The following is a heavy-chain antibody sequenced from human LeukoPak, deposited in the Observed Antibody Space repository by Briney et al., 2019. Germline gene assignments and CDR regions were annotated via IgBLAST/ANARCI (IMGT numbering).Heavy chain of an antibody. CDR3: AKDDLWFGDQYYFDY. CDR2: ISGSGGST. J-gene: IGHJ4*02. CDR1: GFTFSSYA. Sequence: GGFLRLSCAASGFTFSSYAMSWVRQAPGKGLEWVSAISGSGGSTYYADSVKGRFTISRDNSKNTLYLQMNSLRAEDTAVYYCAKDDLWFGDQYYFDYWGQGTLVTVSS. D-gene: IGHD3-10*01. V-gene: IGHV3-23*01.